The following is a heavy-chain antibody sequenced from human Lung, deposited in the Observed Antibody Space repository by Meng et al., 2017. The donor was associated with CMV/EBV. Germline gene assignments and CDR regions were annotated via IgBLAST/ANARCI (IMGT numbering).Heavy chain of an antibody. V-gene: IGHV1-2*02. CDR1: GYTFTGYY. J-gene: IGHJ5*02. CDR3: ARDFFGELLGWVDP. D-gene: IGHD1-26*01. Sequence: ASVXVSXKASGYTFTGYYMHWVRQAPGQGLEWMGWINPNSGGTNYAQKFQGRVTMTRDTSISTAYMELSRLRSDDTAVYYCARDFFGELLGWVDPWGQGTLVTVSS. CDR2: INPNSGGT.